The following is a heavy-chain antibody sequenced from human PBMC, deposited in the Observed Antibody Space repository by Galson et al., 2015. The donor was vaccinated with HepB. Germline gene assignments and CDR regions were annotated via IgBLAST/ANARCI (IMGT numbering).Heavy chain of an antibody. CDR1: GYIVHNYD. Sequence: PVKVACKAPGYIVHNYDMAWARQAHRQGLEARGWSSASNTHAKQAEKFHGRVTMTRETSTNTAYMELGSLTSDDTAVYYCARDGDWGGGFHYWGQGTLVTVSS. D-gene: IGHD7-27*01. CDR3: ARDGDWGGGFHY. CDR2: SSASNTHA. J-gene: IGHJ4*02. V-gene: IGHV1-18*04.